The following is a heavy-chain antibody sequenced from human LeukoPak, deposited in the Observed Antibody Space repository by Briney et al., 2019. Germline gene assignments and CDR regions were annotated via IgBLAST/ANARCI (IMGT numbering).Heavy chain of an antibody. CDR3: ARERDDDPFDI. Sequence: ASVKVSCKASGDSSRTNAFVWIRQAPGQSLEWMGWISAGSGNTKLSQNFQDRLTITRDTAASTVHMELSRLRSADTAVYFCARERDDDPFDIWGQETLVIVSS. CDR2: ISAGSGNT. J-gene: IGHJ3*02. D-gene: IGHD1-1*01. CDR1: GDSSRTNA. V-gene: IGHV1-3*01.